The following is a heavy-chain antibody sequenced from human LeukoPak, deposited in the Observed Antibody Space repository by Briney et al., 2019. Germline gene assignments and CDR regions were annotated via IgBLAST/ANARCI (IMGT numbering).Heavy chain of an antibody. CDR2: IYYSGST. CDR1: GGSISSSSYY. J-gene: IGHJ3*02. CDR3: ARDPGYYGSGTRGAFDI. V-gene: IGHV4-39*07. Sequence: SETLSLTCTVSGGSISSSSYYWGWIRQPPGKGLEWIGSIYYSGSTYYNPSLKSRVTMSVDTSKNQFSLKLRIVTAADTAVYYCARDPGYYGSGTRGAFDIWGQGIMVTVSS. D-gene: IGHD3-10*01.